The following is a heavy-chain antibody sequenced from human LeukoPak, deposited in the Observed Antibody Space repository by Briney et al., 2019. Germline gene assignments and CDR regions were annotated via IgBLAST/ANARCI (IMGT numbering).Heavy chain of an antibody. CDR2: LNADGNSI. V-gene: IGHV3-74*01. CDR3: AGAYSAYDPFDY. J-gene: IGHJ4*02. D-gene: IGHD5-12*01. CDR1: GFTFSSYG. Sequence: GGSLRLSCAASGFTFSSYGMHWVRQAPGKGLVWVSRLNADGNSITYADSVRGRFTISRDNAKNTVHLQMNSLRVEDTAIYFCAGAYSAYDPFDYWGQGILVTVSS.